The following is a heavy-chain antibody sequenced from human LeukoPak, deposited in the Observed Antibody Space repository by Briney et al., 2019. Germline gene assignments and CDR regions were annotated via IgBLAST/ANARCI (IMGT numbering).Heavy chain of an antibody. CDR3: ASYYVYSSSSDY. D-gene: IGHD6-6*01. J-gene: IGHJ4*02. V-gene: IGHV4-39*01. Sequence: PSETLSLTCTVSGGSISSSSYYWGWIRQPPGKGLEWIGSIYYSGSTYYNPSLKSRVTISVDTSKNQFFLKLSSVTAADTAVCYCASYYVYSSSSDYWGQGTLVTVSS. CDR2: IYYSGST. CDR1: GGSISSSSYY.